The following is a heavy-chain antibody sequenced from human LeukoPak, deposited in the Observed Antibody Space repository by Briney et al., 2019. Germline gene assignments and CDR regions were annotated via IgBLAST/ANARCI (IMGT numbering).Heavy chain of an antibody. J-gene: IGHJ4*02. CDR1: GGSISSYY. V-gene: IGHV4-59*12. CDR2: IYYSGST. CDR3: ARNTAARPGADFDY. Sequence: SETLSLTCTVSGGSISSYYWSWIRQPPGKGLEWIGSIYYSGSTYYNPSLKSRVTISVDTSKNQFSLKLSSVTAADTAVYYCARNTAARPGADFDYWGQGTLVTVSS. D-gene: IGHD6-6*01.